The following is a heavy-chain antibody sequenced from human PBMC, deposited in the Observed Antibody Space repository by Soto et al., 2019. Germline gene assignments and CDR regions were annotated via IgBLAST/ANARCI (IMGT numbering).Heavy chain of an antibody. CDR1: GYTFTCYG. J-gene: IGHJ5*02. Sequence: ASVKVSCKASGYTFTCYGISWVRQAPGQGLEWMGWISAYNGNTNYAQKLQGRVTMTTDTSTSTAYMELRSLRSDDTAVYYCARKNPDIVLMVYADNWFDPWGQGTLVTVSS. CDR2: ISAYNGNT. D-gene: IGHD2-8*01. V-gene: IGHV1-18*01. CDR3: ARKNPDIVLMVYADNWFDP.